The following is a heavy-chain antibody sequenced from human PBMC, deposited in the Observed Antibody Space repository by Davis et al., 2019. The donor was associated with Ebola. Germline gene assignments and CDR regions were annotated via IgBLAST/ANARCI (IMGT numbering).Heavy chain of an antibody. D-gene: IGHD2-21*02. CDR1: GFTVSSNY. CDR3: VRGRDIVVVTATPCFGF. J-gene: IGHJ3*01. Sequence: GGSLRLSCAASGFTVSSNYMSWVRQAPGRGLEWVSYISRSGSPIYYADSVRGRFTMSRDNAKNSLFLQMNNLRDEDTAVYYCVRGRDIVVVTATPCFGFWGQGTMVTVSS. V-gene: IGHV3-48*02. CDR2: ISRSGSPI.